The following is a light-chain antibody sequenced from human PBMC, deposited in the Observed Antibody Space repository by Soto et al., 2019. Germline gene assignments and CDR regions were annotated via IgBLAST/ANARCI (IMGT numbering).Light chain of an antibody. V-gene: IGKV1-5*01. CDR3: QQYNSYSPT. J-gene: IGKJ1*01. CDR1: QSISSW. CDR2: DAS. Sequence: IQMTQSPSTLSASVLDIVTISCLASQSISSWLAWYQQKPGKAPKLLIYDASSLESGVPSRFSGSGSGTEFTLTISSLQPDDFATYYCQQYNSYSPTFGQGTKVDIK.